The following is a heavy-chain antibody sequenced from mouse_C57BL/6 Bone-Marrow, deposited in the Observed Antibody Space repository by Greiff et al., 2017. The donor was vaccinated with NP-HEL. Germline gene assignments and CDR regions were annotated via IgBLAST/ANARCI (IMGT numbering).Heavy chain of an antibody. J-gene: IGHJ4*01. Sequence: VQLQQSGAELARPGASVKLSCKASGYTFTSYGISWVKQRTGQGLEWIGEIYPRSGNTYYNEKFKGKATLTADKSSSKAYMELRSLTSEDTAVYFCARRQLRAMDYWGQGTSVTVSS. CDR2: IYPRSGNT. CDR1: GYTFTSYG. V-gene: IGHV1-81*01. CDR3: ARRQLRAMDY. D-gene: IGHD3-2*02.